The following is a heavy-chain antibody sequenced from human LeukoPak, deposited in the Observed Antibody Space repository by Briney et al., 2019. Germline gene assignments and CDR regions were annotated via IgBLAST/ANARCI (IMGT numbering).Heavy chain of an antibody. CDR1: GYSFYDFY. J-gene: IGHJ5*02. CDR3: ARADRLHGGPYLIGP. V-gene: IGHV1-2*02. Sequence: ASVKVSCKPSGYSFYDFYIHWVRQAPGQGLEWMGWINPNSGGTSSAQKFQGRVTMTRDTSITTVYMEVSWLTSDDTAIYYCARADRLHGGPYLIGPWGQGTLVAVSS. D-gene: IGHD2-21*01. CDR2: INPNSGGT.